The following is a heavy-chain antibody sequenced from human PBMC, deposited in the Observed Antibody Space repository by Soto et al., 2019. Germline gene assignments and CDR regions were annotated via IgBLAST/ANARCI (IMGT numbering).Heavy chain of an antibody. Sequence: QVQLVESGGGVVQPGRSLRLSCAASGFTFSSYGMHWVRQAPGKGLKWVAVISYDGSNKYYADSVKGRFTISRDNSKNTLYLQMNSLRAEDTAVYYCAKDPLTRIQLWLGGDDAFDIWGQGTMVTVSS. CDR1: GFTFSSYG. J-gene: IGHJ3*02. V-gene: IGHV3-30*18. CDR2: ISYDGSNK. CDR3: AKDPLTRIQLWLGGDDAFDI. D-gene: IGHD5-18*01.